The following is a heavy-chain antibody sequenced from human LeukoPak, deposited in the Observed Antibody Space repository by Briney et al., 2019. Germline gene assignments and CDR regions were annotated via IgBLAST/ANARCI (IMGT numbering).Heavy chain of an antibody. D-gene: IGHD3-10*01. Sequence: LGASVKVSCKASGYTFTSYYMHWVRQAPGQGLEWMGIINPSGGSTSYAQKFQGRVTMTGDTSTSTVYMELSSLRSEDTAVYYCARVGYYGSGSYQTLDYWGQGTLVTVSS. V-gene: IGHV1-46*01. J-gene: IGHJ4*02. CDR2: INPSGGST. CDR1: GYTFTSYY. CDR3: ARVGYYGSGSYQTLDY.